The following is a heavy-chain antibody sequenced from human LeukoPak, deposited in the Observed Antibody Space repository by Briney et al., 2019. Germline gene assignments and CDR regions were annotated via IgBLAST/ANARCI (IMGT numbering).Heavy chain of an antibody. V-gene: IGHV3-30*04. J-gene: IGHJ6*04. CDR1: GFTFSSYA. CDR3: AKGNGYYGSGSYLNYYYYGMDV. Sequence: GGSLRLSCAASGFTFSSYAMHWVRQAPGKGLEWVAVMSYDGSNKYYADSVKGRFTISRDNSKNTLYLQMNSLRAEDTAVYYCAKGNGYYGSGSYLNYYYYGMDVWGKGTTVTVSS. D-gene: IGHD3-10*01. CDR2: MSYDGSNK.